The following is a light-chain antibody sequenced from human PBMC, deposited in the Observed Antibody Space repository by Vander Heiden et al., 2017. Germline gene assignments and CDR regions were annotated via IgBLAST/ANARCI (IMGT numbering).Light chain of an antibody. J-gene: IGLJ1*01. CDR1: NSGSKN. CDR2: VNS. CDR3: QVWDSSTAYV. V-gene: IGLV3-9*01. Sequence: SSELTQPLSVSVALGQTARMTCAGNNSGSKNVDLYQQQPGQAPVLVIYVNSNRPSGIPEGFSASNAGNTATLTISRAQAGDEADYYCQVWDSSTAYVFGTGTKVTVL.